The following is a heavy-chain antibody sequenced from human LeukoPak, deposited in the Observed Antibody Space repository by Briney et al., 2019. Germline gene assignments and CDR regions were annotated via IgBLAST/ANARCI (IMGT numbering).Heavy chain of an antibody. D-gene: IGHD3-22*01. CDR2: ISDSGGRS. CDR1: GITLSNYG. CDR3: AKRGVVIRVILVGFHKEAYYFDS. V-gene: IGHV3-23*01. Sequence: GGSQRLSCAVSGITLSNYGMSWVRQAPGKGLEWVAGISDSGGRSNYADSVKGRFTISRDNPKNTLYLQMNSLRAEDTAAYFCAKRGVVIRVILVGFHKEAYYFDSWGQGALVTVSS. J-gene: IGHJ4*02.